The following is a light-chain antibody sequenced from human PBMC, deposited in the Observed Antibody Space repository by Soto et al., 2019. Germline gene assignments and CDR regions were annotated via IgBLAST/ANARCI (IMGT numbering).Light chain of an antibody. V-gene: IGKV1-5*01. CDR2: GAS. CDR3: QQHNGYSERM. Sequence: DIQMTQSPSTLSASVGDRVTITCRASQSISGLLAWYQQKPGKAPKLLIYGASSLASGVPSRFSGSGSGTEFTLTISSLQPDDFATYYCQQHNGYSERMFGQGTKVDI. CDR1: QSISGL. J-gene: IGKJ1*01.